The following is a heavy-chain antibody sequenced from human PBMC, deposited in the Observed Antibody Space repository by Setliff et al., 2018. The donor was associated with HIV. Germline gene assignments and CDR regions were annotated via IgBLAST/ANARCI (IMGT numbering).Heavy chain of an antibody. CDR2: IRFKQSGLAA. Sequence: PGGSLRLSCAVSGFTVSDHDVDWVRQAPGKGLEWLGRIRFKQSGLAAAYAASVQGRFTISRDDSKSSVYLQMSSLKAEGTAVYFCGAFLRGYPYWGRGTLVTVSS. CDR3: GAFLRGYPY. V-gene: IGHV3-72*01. D-gene: IGHD3-16*01. CDR1: GFTVSDHD. J-gene: IGHJ4*02.